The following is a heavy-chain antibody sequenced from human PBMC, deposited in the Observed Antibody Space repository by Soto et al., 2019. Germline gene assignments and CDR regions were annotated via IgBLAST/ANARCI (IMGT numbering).Heavy chain of an antibody. CDR3: ARGGVAARHFDY. Sequence: NPSETLSLTCAVYGGSFSGYYWSWIRQPPGKGLEWIGEINHSGSTNYNPSLKSRVTISIDTSKNQFSLKLTSVTAADTSVYFCARGGVAARHFDYWGQGALVTVSS. J-gene: IGHJ4*02. D-gene: IGHD6-6*01. CDR2: INHSGST. CDR1: GGSFSGYY. V-gene: IGHV4-34*01.